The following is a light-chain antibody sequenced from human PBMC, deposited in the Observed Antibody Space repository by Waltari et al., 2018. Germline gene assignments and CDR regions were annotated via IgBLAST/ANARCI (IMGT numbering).Light chain of an antibody. CDR1: QRVSSSD. V-gene: IGKV3-20*01. CDR3: QQYRSFT. Sequence: EIVWTQSPGTLSLSPGGRATLSCRASQRVSSSDLAWYPQKPGQAPRLLIYGASSRATGIPDTFSGSGSVTDFTLTISRLEPADFPVYYCQQYRSFTFGPGTKVDIK. J-gene: IGKJ3*01. CDR2: GAS.